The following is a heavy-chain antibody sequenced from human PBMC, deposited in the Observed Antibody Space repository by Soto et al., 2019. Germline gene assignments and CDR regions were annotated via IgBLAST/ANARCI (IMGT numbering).Heavy chain of an antibody. J-gene: IGHJ5*02. V-gene: IGHV1-18*01. CDR2: ISAYNGNT. D-gene: IGHD2-2*01. Sequence: QVQLVQSGAELKNPGASLKVSFKASGYTFTSYGISWVRQSPGQGLEWMGWISAYNGNTNYAQKLQCRVTMTTETSTSTAYMELRSLRSDDTAVYYCARAQSGPVPAAWFDPWGQGTLVTVSS. CDR3: ARAQSGPVPAAWFDP. CDR1: GYTFTSYG.